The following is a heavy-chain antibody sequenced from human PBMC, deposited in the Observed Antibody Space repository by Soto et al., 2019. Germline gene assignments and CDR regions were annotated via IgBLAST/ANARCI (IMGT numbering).Heavy chain of an antibody. Sequence: QVHLVQSGAEVKKPGASVNVSCQASGSITNHHMHWVRQAPGQGLEWMGIFNPSGLSTTYAQKFQGRVTITRDTSTSTVYMELSSLTSEDTAVYFCAKGTQRGPIAVAGPLGSWGQGTLVIVSS. CDR3: AKGTQRGPIAVAGPLGS. J-gene: IGHJ4*02. D-gene: IGHD6-19*01. CDR2: FNPSGLST. CDR1: GSITNHH. V-gene: IGHV1-46*01.